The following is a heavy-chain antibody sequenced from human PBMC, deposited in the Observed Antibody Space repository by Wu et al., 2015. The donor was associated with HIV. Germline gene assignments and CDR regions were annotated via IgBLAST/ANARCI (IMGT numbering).Heavy chain of an antibody. Sequence: QVQLVQSGAEVKKPGASVKVSCKVSGHTLTELSMHWVRQAPGKGLEWMGGFDPERGKTIYAQKFQGRVIMTEDTSTDTVYMELSSLRSEDTAIYFCATAYSSYFLLAFDIWGQGTMVTVSS. D-gene: IGHD2/OR15-2a*01. V-gene: IGHV1-24*01. CDR3: ATAYSSYFLLAFDI. J-gene: IGHJ3*02. CDR2: FDPERGKT. CDR1: GHTLTELS.